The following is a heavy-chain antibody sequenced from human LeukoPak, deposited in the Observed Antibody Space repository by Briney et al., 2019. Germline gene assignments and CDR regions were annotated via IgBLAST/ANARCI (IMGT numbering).Heavy chain of an antibody. CDR3: ARLWEIPVFGVVTISTSYFDY. D-gene: IGHD3-3*01. CDR2: IKQDRSEE. J-gene: IGHJ4*02. V-gene: IGHV3-7*01. Sequence: GGSLRLSCAASGFTFTNYWMSWVRQAPGRGLELVANIKQDRSEEYYVDSVKGRFTISRDNAKNSLYLQMNSLRAEGTAVYYCARLWEIPVFGVVTISTSYFDYWGQGTLVTVSS. CDR1: GFTFTNYW.